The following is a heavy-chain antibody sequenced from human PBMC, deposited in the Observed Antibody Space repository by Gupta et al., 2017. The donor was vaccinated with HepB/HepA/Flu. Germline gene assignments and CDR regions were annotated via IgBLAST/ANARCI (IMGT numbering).Heavy chain of an antibody. CDR2: ISGSGGST. CDR1: GFTFSSYA. Sequence: EVQLLESGGGLVQPGGSLRLSCAASGFTFSSYAMSWVRQAPGKGLEWVSAISGSGGSTYYADSVKGRFTISRDNSKNTLYLQMNSLRAEETAVYYCAKDISGADSSGYLDGGQGTLVTVSS. CDR3: AKDISGADSSGYLD. D-gene: IGHD3-22*01. J-gene: IGHJ4*02. V-gene: IGHV3-23*01.